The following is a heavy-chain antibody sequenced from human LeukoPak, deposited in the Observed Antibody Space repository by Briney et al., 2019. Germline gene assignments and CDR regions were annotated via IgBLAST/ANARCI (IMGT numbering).Heavy chain of an antibody. J-gene: IGHJ4*02. V-gene: IGHV4-30-2*01. D-gene: IGHD2-2*01. CDR3: ARDGERSSTSL. CDR2: IYHSGST. Sequence: PSETLSLTCAVSGGSISSGGYYWSWIRQPPGKGLEWIGYIYHSGSTYYNPSLKSRVTISVDRSKNQFSLKLSSVTAADTAVYYCARDGERSSTSLWGQGTLVTVSS. CDR1: GGSISSGGYY.